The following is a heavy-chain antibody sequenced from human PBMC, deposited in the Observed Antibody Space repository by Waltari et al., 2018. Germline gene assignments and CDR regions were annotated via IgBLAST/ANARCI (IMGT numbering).Heavy chain of an antibody. CDR1: GFPFSSYA. Sequence: QVQLVESGGGVVQPGRSLRLSCAASGFPFSSYAMHWVRQAPGEGLEWVVFISYDGSNNKYAASVKGRFTISRDNSKNMLYLQMNSLRAEDTAVYYWATLRRYSGYDYPDYWGQGTLVTVSS. J-gene: IGHJ4*02. V-gene: IGHV3-30-3*01. CDR3: ATLRRYSGYDYPDY. CDR2: ISYDGSNN. D-gene: IGHD5-12*01.